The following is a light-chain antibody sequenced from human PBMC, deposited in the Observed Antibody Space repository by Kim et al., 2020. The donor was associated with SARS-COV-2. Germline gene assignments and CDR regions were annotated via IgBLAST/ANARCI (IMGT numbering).Light chain of an antibody. J-gene: IGKJ4*01. CDR2: AAS. CDR1: QGISSY. V-gene: IGKV1-9*01. Sequence: ASVGDRVTITCRASQGISSYLAWYQQKPWKAPKLLIYAASTLQSGVPSRFSGSGSGTEFTLTISSLQPEDFATYYCQQLNSYPLTFGGGTKVDIK. CDR3: QQLNSYPLT.